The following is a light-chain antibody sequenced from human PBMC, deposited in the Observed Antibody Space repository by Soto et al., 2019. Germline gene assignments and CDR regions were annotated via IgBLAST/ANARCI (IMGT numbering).Light chain of an antibody. CDR2: GAS. CDR1: QSVSTK. V-gene: IGKV3-15*01. CDR3: QQHDQGWT. Sequence: EMVMTQSPATLSVSLGERATLSCRASQSVSTKLVWYQQKPGQAPRLLIYGASTRATGIPARFSGSGSGTEFPLTISSLQSEDFAVYYCQQHDQGWTFGQGTKVEIK. J-gene: IGKJ1*01.